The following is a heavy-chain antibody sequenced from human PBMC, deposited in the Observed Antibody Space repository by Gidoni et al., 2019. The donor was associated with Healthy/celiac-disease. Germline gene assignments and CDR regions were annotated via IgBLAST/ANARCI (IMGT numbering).Heavy chain of an antibody. J-gene: IGHJ4*02. CDR3: APPDPMLLNFDY. Sequence: QVQLVESGGGVVQPGWSLSLSCAASGLTFSSYAMHWGRQAPGKGREWVAVISYDGSNKYYADSVKGRFTISRDNSKNTLYLQMNSLRAEDTAVYYCAPPDPMLLNFDYWGQGSLVTVSS. CDR2: ISYDGSNK. D-gene: IGHD2-8*01. CDR1: GLTFSSYA. V-gene: IGHV3-30-3*01.